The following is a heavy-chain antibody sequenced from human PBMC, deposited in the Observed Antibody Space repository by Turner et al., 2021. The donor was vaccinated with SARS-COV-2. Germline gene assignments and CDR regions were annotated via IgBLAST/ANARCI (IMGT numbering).Heavy chain of an antibody. CDR3: ARALSERLYSYDSNYYLRNRFDP. D-gene: IGHD3-22*01. CDR2: IHYSGTD. J-gene: IGHJ5*02. V-gene: IGHV4-59*01. CDR1: GGSISSYY. Sequence: QVQLQESGPGLVKPSETLSLTCSVSGGSISSYYWGWIRQSPGKGLEWIGYIHYSGTDNDSPSLMSRVSISVDTSKNQVSLRMTSVTAADTAVYYCARALSERLYSYDSNYYLRNRFDPWGQGTLVTVS.